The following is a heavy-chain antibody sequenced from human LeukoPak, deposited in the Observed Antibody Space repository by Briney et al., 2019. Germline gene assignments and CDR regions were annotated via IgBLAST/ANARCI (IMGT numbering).Heavy chain of an antibody. J-gene: IGHJ5*02. D-gene: IGHD2-2*01. CDR1: GYTFTSYY. Sequence: ASVKVSCKASGYTFTSYYMHWVRQAPGQGLEWMGIINPSGGSTSYAQKFQGRVTMTRDMSTSTVYMELSSLRSEDTAVYYCARDLEYCSSTSCHAGNWFDPWGQGTLVTVSS. CDR2: INPSGGST. V-gene: IGHV1-46*01. CDR3: ARDLEYCSSTSCHAGNWFDP.